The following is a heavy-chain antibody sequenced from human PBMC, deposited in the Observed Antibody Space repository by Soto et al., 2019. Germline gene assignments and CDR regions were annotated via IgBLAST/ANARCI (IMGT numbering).Heavy chain of an antibody. V-gene: IGHV2-26*01. CDR2: IFSNDEK. J-gene: IGHJ6*02. Sequence: QVTLKESGLVLVNPTETLTLTCTVSGFSLSNVRMGVSWIRKPPGKALEWLAHIFSNDEKSYSTSQKSRLTISKDTSKSQVVLTMTNMDPVDTATYYCARILLGASCGWYLSRYYYYYGMDVWGQGTTVTVSS. CDR3: ARILLGASCGWYLSRYYYYYGMDV. CDR1: GFSLSNVRMG. D-gene: IGHD6-19*01.